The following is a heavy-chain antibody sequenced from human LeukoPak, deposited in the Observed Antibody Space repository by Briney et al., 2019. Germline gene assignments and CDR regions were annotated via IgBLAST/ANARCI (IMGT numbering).Heavy chain of an antibody. D-gene: IGHD5-12*01. Sequence: PGGSLRLSCAASGFTFSSNYMNWVRQAPGKGLEWVSYISSTTRTIYYAESVKGRFTISRDNAKNSLYLQMNSLRDEDTAVYYCARDYGYGFDYWGQGTLVTVSS. CDR1: GFTFSSNY. V-gene: IGHV3-48*02. CDR3: ARDYGYGFDY. J-gene: IGHJ4*02. CDR2: ISSTTRTI.